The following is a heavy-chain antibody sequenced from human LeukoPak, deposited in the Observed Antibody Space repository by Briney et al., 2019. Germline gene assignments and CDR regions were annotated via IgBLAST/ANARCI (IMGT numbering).Heavy chain of an antibody. Sequence: ASVKVSCKVSGYTLTELSMHWVRQAPGKGLEWMGGFDPEDGETIYAQKFQGRVTMTEDTSTDTAYMELSSLRSEDTAVYYCATARAIWFGELLSRLNYWGQGTLVTVSS. CDR1: GYTLTELS. CDR2: FDPEDGET. V-gene: IGHV1-24*01. J-gene: IGHJ4*02. D-gene: IGHD3-10*01. CDR3: ATARAIWFGELLSRLNY.